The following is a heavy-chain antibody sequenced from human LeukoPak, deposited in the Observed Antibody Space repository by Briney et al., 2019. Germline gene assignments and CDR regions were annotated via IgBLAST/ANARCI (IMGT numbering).Heavy chain of an antibody. Sequence: GGSLRLSCTASGFTFGDYAMSWFRQAPGKGLEWVGFIRSKAYGGTTEYAASVKGRFTISRDDSKSIAYLQMNSLKTEDTAVYYCTRDLRRATMIVVAVDYRGQGTLVTVSS. CDR1: GFTFGDYA. CDR2: IRSKAYGGTT. CDR3: TRDLRRATMIVVAVDY. D-gene: IGHD3-22*01. V-gene: IGHV3-49*03. J-gene: IGHJ4*02.